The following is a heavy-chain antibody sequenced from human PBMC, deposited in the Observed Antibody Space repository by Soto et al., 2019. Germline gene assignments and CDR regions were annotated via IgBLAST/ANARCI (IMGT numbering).Heavy chain of an antibody. CDR1: GDTFNFYT. V-gene: IGHV1-69*08. CDR2: IIPILGTP. J-gene: IGHJ4*02. Sequence: QVQLVQSGAEVKKPGSSVKVSCKASGDTFNFYTLNWVRQAPGQGLEWMGRIIPILGTPNYAQMFQDRVTITADKSTNTAEMELSSLTSDDTAVYYCAKAPSSSNWYYFEYWGQGTLVTVSS. D-gene: IGHD6-13*01. CDR3: AKAPSSSNWYYFEY.